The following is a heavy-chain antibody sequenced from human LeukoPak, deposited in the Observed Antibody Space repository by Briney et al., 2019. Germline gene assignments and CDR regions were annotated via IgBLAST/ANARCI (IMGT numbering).Heavy chain of an antibody. J-gene: IGHJ3*02. CDR2: IRSKAYGGTT. CDR3: TRRLRYRACDAFDI. CDR1: GFTFSSYW. D-gene: IGHD5-18*01. V-gene: IGHV3-49*04. Sequence: PGGSLRLSCAASGFTFSSYWMSWVRQAPGKGLEWVGFIRSKAYGGTTEYAASVKGRFTISRDDSKSIAYLQMNSLKTEDTAVYYCTRRLRYRACDAFDIWGQGTMVTVSS.